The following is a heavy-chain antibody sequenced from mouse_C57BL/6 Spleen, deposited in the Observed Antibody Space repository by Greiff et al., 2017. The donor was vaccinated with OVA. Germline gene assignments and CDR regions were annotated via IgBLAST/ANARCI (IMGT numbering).Heavy chain of an antibody. J-gene: IGHJ1*03. CDR2: INYDGSST. V-gene: IGHV5-16*01. D-gene: IGHD1-1*02. CDR3: ARVWDRGYFDV. CDR1: GFTFSDYY. Sequence: EVMLVESEGGLVQPGSSMKLSCTASGFTFSDYYMAWVRQVPEKGLEWVANINYDGSSTYYLDSLKSRFIISRDNAKNILYLQMSSLKSEDTATYYCARVWDRGYFDVWGTGTTVTVSS.